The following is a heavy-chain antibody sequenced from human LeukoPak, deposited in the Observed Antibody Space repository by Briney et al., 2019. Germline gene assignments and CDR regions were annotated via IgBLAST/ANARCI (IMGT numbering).Heavy chain of an antibody. J-gene: IGHJ5*02. V-gene: IGHV5-51*01. CDR1: GYRFPTYW. D-gene: IGHD3-10*01. CDR3: ARLSSSFGEFRGIWFDP. CDR2: VYPGDSDT. Sequence: GESLKISCKGSGYRFPTYWIGWVRQMPGKGLEWMGLVYPGDSDTRYSPSFQGQVTISADKSISTAYLQWSSLKASDTAMYYCARLSSSFGEFRGIWFDPWGQGTLVTVSS.